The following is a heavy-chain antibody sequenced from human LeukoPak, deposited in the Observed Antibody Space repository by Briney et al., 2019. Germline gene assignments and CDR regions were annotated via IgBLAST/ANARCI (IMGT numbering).Heavy chain of an antibody. Sequence: SETLSLTCTVSGGSLSNYYWSWIRQPPAKGLEWIGYIYYSGSTNYNPSLMSRVTISVDTSKNQFSLMVSSVTAADTAVYYCARYSYRTTVATPDFDYWGQGTLVTVSS. CDR2: IYYSGST. CDR3: ARYSYRTTVATPDFDY. J-gene: IGHJ4*02. CDR1: GGSLSNYY. D-gene: IGHD4-23*01. V-gene: IGHV4-59*01.